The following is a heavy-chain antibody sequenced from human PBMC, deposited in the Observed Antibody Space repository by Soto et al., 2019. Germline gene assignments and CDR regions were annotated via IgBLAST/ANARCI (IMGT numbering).Heavy chain of an antibody. Sequence: QVQLQESGPGLVKPSQTLSLTCTVSGGSISSGGYYWSWIRQHPGKGLEWIGYIYYSGSTYYNPSLKSRVTISGDTSKNQFSVKLSSVTAADTAVYYCARDHPTYYGILTGYYSGWFDPWGQGTLVTVSS. V-gene: IGHV4-31*03. D-gene: IGHD3-9*01. CDR3: ARDHPTYYGILTGYYSGWFDP. CDR2: IYYSGST. J-gene: IGHJ5*02. CDR1: GGSISSGGYY.